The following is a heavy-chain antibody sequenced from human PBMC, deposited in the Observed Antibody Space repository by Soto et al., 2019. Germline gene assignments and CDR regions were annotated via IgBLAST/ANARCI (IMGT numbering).Heavy chain of an antibody. CDR3: ARGRYDYSNYYFDY. CDR2: IWYDGSNI. CDR1: GFTFSSFG. J-gene: IGHJ4*02. D-gene: IGHD4-4*01. Sequence: QVQLVESGGGVVQPGRSLRLPCAASGFTFSSFGMHWVRQAPGKGLEWVAVIWYDGSNIHYADSVKGRFTISRDNSRNTLYLQMNSLRAEDTAVYYCARGRYDYSNYYFDYCGQGTLVTVSS. V-gene: IGHV3-33*01.